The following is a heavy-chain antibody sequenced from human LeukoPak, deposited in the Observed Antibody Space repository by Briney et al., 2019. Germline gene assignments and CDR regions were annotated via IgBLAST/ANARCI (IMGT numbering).Heavy chain of an antibody. D-gene: IGHD3-22*01. Sequence: GGSLRLSCAASGFTFSSYAMSWVRQAPGKGLERVSAIRGSGGSTYYADSVKGRFTISRDNSKNTLYLQMNSLRAEDTAVYYCAKDDAPYYYDSSDAFDIWGQGTIVTVSS. CDR1: GFTFSSYA. CDR3: AKDDAPYYYDSSDAFDI. CDR2: IRGSGGST. J-gene: IGHJ3*02. V-gene: IGHV3-23*01.